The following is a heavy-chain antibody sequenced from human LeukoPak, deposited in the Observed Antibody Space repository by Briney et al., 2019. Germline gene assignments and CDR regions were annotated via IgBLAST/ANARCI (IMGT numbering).Heavy chain of an antibody. Sequence: GGSLRLSCAASGFIFSAYYMSWIRQAPGMGLEGVSFIRSSCYNILYADSVKGRFTISRDNAKNSLYLQMNSLRAEETAVYYCARDIVAVGGNEYFHHGGQGTRVTVFS. CDR1: GFIFSAYY. CDR2: IRSSCYNI. CDR3: ARDIVAVGGNEYFHH. V-gene: IGHV3-11*01. D-gene: IGHD5-12*01. J-gene: IGHJ1*01.